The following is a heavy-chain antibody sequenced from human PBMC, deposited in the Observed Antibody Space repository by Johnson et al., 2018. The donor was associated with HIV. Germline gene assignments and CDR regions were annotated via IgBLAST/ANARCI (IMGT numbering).Heavy chain of an antibody. Sequence: VQLVESGGGLVKPGGSLRLSCAASGFTFSDYYMSWIRQAPGKGLEWVSYISSSGNTIYYADSVKGRFTISRDNTKNSLYLQINSLRAEATAVYYCARLKYGYYGDAFDIWGQGTMVTVSS. J-gene: IGHJ3*02. CDR3: ARLKYGYYGDAFDI. V-gene: IGHV3-11*04. D-gene: IGHD4-17*01. CDR1: GFTFSDYY. CDR2: ISSSGNTI.